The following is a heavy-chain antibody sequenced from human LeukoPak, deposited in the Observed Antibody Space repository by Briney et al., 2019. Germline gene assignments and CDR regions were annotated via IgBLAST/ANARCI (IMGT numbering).Heavy chain of an antibody. Sequence: SETPSLTCAVYGGSFSGYYWSWIRQPPGKGLEWIGEINHSGSTNYSPSLKSRVTISVDTSKNQFSLKLSSVTAADTAVYYCARGSLYTAMVNWFDPWGQGTLVTVSS. CDR1: GGSFSGYY. CDR3: ARGSLYTAMVNWFDP. D-gene: IGHD5-18*01. V-gene: IGHV4-34*01. CDR2: INHSGST. J-gene: IGHJ5*02.